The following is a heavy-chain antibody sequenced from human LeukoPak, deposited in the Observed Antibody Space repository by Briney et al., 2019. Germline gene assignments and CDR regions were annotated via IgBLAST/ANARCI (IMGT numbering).Heavy chain of an antibody. V-gene: IGHV4-34*01. J-gene: IGHJ6*01. CDR1: GGPFSGYY. D-gene: IGHD1-1*01. CDR3: ARGRRNYYYYYGMDV. CDR2: INHSGST. Sequence: SETLSLTCAVYGGPFSGYYWSWLRQPPGKGLEWIGEINHSGSTNYNPSLKSRVTISVDTSKNQFALKLSSVPAADTAVYYCARGRRNYYYYYGMDVWGKGTTVTVSS.